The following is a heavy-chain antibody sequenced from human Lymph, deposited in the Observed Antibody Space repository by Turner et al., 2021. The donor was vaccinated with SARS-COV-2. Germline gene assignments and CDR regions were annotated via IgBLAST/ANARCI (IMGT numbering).Heavy chain of an antibody. CDR1: GITFSRNY. CDR3: ARDLDTAGGMDV. CDR2: IYSGGSS. Sequence: EVQLVESGGGLVQPGGSLSLSWAASGITFSRNYMSWVRQAPGKGLEWVSVIYSGGSSYYADSVKGRFTISRHNSKNTLYLQMNSLRAEDTAVYYCARDLDTAGGMDVWGQGTTVTVSS. V-gene: IGHV3-53*04. D-gene: IGHD5-18*01. J-gene: IGHJ6*02.